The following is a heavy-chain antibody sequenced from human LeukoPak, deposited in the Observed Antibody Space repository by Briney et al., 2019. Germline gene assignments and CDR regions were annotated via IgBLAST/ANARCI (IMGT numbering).Heavy chain of an antibody. V-gene: IGHV4-34*01. J-gene: IGHJ4*02. CDR2: INHSGST. CDR1: GGPFSGYY. CDR3: ARGKVVAAVRY. Sequence: SETLSLTCAVHGGPFSGYYWSWIRQPPGKGLEWIGEINHSGSTNYNPSLKSRVTISVDTSENQFSLKLSSVTAADTAVYYCARGKVVAAVRYWGQGTLVTVSS. D-gene: IGHD2-15*01.